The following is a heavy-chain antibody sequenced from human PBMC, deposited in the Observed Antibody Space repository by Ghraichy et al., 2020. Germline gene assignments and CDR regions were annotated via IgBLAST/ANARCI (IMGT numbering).Heavy chain of an antibody. Sequence: SQTLSLTCTISGDSLSNEKTAWHWIRQSPSRGLEWLGRTYFRSKWFNDYADSVRGRITISPDAAKNTFSLQLDSVTPEDTALYYCARVTRAYSYYFYPMDVWGQGTTVTVSS. CDR1: GDSLSNEKTA. V-gene: IGHV6-1*01. CDR2: TYFRSKWFN. J-gene: IGHJ6*02. CDR3: ARVTRAYSYYFYPMDV.